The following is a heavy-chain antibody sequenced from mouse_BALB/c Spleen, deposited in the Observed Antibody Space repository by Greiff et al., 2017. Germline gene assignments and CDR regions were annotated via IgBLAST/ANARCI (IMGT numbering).Heavy chain of an antibody. J-gene: IGHJ3*01. D-gene: IGHD2-2*01. V-gene: IGHV1S81*02. Sequence: QVQLQQPGAELVKPGASVKLSCKASGYTFTSYCMHWVKQRPGQGLEWIGEINPSNGRTNYNEKFKSKATLTVDKSSSTAYMQLSSLTSEDSAVYYCARGGYGYDAFAYWGQGTLVTVSA. CDR1: GYTFTSYC. CDR3: ARGGYGYDAFAY. CDR2: INPSNGRT.